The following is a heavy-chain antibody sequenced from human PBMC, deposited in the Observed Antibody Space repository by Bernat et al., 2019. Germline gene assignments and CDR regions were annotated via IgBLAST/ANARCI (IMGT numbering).Heavy chain of an antibody. CDR2: ISYDGRNK. CDR3: AKGYSGYDYAYDI. V-gene: IGHV3-30*18. D-gene: IGHD5-12*01. CDR1: GFTFSSHG. Sequence: QVQLVESGGGVVQPGRSLRLSCAASGFTFSSHGIHWVRQAPGKGLEWVAVISYDGRNKYYADSVKGRFTISRDNSKNTLYLQMNSLGAEDTAVYYCAKGYSGYDYAYDIWGKGTMVTVSS. J-gene: IGHJ3*02.